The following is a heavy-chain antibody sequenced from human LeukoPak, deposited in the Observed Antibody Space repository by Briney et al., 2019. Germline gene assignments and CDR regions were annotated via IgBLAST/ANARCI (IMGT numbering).Heavy chain of an antibody. Sequence: ASVKVSCKASGYTFTSYGISWVRQAPGQGLEWMGWISAYNGNTNYAQKLRGRVTMTTDTSTSTAYMELRSLRSDDTAVYYCARDYDILTGYYPFDYWGQGTLVTVSS. D-gene: IGHD3-9*01. CDR2: ISAYNGNT. CDR1: GYTFTSYG. CDR3: ARDYDILTGYYPFDY. V-gene: IGHV1-18*01. J-gene: IGHJ4*02.